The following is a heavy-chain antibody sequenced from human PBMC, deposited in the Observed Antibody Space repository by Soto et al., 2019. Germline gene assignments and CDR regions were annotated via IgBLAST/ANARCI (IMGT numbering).Heavy chain of an antibody. CDR1: GGTFSSYA. V-gene: IGHV1-69*13. CDR2: IIPIFGTA. J-gene: IGHJ4*02. CDR3: ARDRRDGYASDY. D-gene: IGHD5-18*01. Sequence: SVKVSCKASGGTFSSYAISWARQAPGQGLEWMGGIIPIFGTANYAQKFQGRVTITADESTSTAYMELSSLRSEDTAVYYCARDRRDGYASDYWGQGTLVTVSS.